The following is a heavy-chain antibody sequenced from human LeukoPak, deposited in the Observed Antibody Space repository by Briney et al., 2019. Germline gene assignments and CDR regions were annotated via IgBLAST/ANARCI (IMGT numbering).Heavy chain of an antibody. J-gene: IGHJ6*03. CDR2: INPNSGGT. CDR3: ARDPRAPGGLGGYYYYMDV. V-gene: IGHV1-2*02. CDR1: GYTFTGYY. Sequence: GASVKVSCKASGYTFTGYYMHWVRQAPGQGLEWMGWINPNSGGTNYAQKFQGRVTMTRDTSISTAYMELSRLRSDDTAVYYCARDPRAPGGLGGYYYYMDVWGKGTTVTVSS. D-gene: IGHD3-10*01.